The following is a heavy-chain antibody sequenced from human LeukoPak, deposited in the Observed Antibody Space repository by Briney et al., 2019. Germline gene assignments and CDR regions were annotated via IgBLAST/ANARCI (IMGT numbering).Heavy chain of an antibody. CDR2: IIPIFGTA. CDR1: GGTFSSYA. CDR3: ARDSSGWYYLDY. D-gene: IGHD6-19*01. J-gene: IGHJ4*02. V-gene: IGHV1-69*05. Sequence: SVKVSCKASGGTFSSYAISWVRQAPGQGLEWMGGIIPIFGTANYAQKLQGRVTMTTDTSTSTAYMELRSLRSDDTAVYYCARDSSGWYYLDYWGQGTLVTVSS.